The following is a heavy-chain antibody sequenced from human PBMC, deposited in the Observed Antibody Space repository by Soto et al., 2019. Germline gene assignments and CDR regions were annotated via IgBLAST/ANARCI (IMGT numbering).Heavy chain of an antibody. V-gene: IGHV3-48*03. CDR2: ISSSGGTI. Sequence: GGSLRLSCAASGFSFSDYEMNWVRQTPGKGLEWLSYISSSGGTIKYADSVKGRFTISRDNAKNSLYLQMHSLRADDTAVYYCARDAFEIYYRFGLDVWGQGTPVTVSS. D-gene: IGHD3-10*01. CDR1: GFSFSDYE. J-gene: IGHJ6*02. CDR3: ARDAFEIYYRFGLDV.